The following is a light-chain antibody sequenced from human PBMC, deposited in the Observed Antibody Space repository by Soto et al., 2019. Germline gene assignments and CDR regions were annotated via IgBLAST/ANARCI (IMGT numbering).Light chain of an antibody. J-gene: IGLJ1*01. Sequence: ALTQPRSVSGSPGQSVTISCTGTSSDVGGYNYVSWYQQHPGKAPKLMIFDVSKRPSGVPDRFSGSKSANTASLTISELQAEDEADYFCCSYAGSYTYGFGTGTKAPS. CDR1: SSDVGGYNY. CDR2: DVS. CDR3: CSYAGSYTYG. V-gene: IGLV2-11*01.